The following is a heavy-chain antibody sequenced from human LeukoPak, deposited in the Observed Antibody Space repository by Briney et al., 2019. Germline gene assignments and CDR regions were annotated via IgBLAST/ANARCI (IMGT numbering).Heavy chain of an antibody. CDR3: TKERSTGWYAGFDY. CDR1: GFTFSSYG. J-gene: IGHJ4*02. V-gene: IGHV3-30*18. Sequence: GGSLRLSCAASGFTFSSYGMHWVRQAPGKGLEWVAFISCDGDNKHCADSVEGRFTISRDNSKNTLYLQMNSQGPEDSAVYYCTKERSTGWYAGFDYWGQGTLVTVSS. D-gene: IGHD6-19*01. CDR2: ISCDGDNK.